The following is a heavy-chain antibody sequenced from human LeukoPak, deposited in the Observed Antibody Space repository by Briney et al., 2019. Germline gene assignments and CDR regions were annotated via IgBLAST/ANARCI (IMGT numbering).Heavy chain of an antibody. Sequence: GASLRLSCAASGFTFSSYAMTWVRQAPGKGLEWVSAITGSGGSGNTYYVDSVKGRFTISRDNSKNTLYLQMNSLRAEDTAVYYCAKDRGRGYDSSGYYPWYFDLWGRGTLVTVSS. CDR2: ITGSGGSGNT. J-gene: IGHJ2*01. V-gene: IGHV3-23*01. CDR1: GFTFSSYA. CDR3: AKDRGRGYDSSGYYPWYFDL. D-gene: IGHD3-22*01.